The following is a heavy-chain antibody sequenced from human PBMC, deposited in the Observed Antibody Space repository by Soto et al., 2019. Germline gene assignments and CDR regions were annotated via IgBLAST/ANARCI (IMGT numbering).Heavy chain of an antibody. CDR3: ARDYVDAYSGYVPTTNDRYYYYYMDV. CDR2: INPSGGST. V-gene: IGHV1-46*03. Sequence: ASVKVSCKASGYTFTSYYMHWVRQAPGQGLEWMGIINPSGGSTSYAQKFQGRVTMTRDTSTSTVYMGLSSLRSEDTAVDYCARDYVDAYSGYVPTTNDRYYYYYMDVWGKGTTVTVSS. CDR1: GYTFTSYY. D-gene: IGHD5-12*01. J-gene: IGHJ6*03.